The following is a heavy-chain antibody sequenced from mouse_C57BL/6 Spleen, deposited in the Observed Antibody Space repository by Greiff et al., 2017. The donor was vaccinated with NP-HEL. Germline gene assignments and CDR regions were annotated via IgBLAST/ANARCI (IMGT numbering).Heavy chain of an antibody. J-gene: IGHJ4*01. D-gene: IGHD1-1*01. Sequence: QVQLQQPGAELVKPGASVKLSCKASGYTFTSYWMHWVKQRPGQGLEWIGMIHPNSGSTNYNEKFKSKATLTVDKSSSTAYMQLSSLTSEDSAVYYCARDGSSPEYYAMDYWGQGTSVTVSS. CDR3: ARDGSSPEYYAMDY. V-gene: IGHV1-64*01. CDR2: IHPNSGST. CDR1: GYTFTSYW.